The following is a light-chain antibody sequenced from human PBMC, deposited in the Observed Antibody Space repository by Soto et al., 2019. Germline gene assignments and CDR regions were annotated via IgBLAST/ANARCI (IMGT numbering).Light chain of an antibody. CDR2: GAS. J-gene: IGKJ2*01. V-gene: IGKV3-20*01. CDR1: RSVSTRY. Sequence: ESMLTQSPGTLSLSPGERATLSCRASRSVSTRYITWYQQKPGQAPRLLIYGASIRATGIPDRFSGSGSGTDFTLTISRLEAEDFAVYYCQQFGDSPPEFTFGQGTKLEI. CDR3: QQFGDSPPEFT.